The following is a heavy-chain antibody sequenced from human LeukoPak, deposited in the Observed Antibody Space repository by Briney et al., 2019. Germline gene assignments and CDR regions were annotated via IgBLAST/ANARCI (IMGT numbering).Heavy chain of an antibody. V-gene: IGHV3-23*01. CDR1: GFTSSSYA. CDR2: VSGNGGTT. CDR3: AKATTIPAAGTLFVS. J-gene: IGHJ4*02. Sequence: GGSPRLSCVDSGFTSSSYAMSWVRQAPGGGLEWVSAVSGNGGTTYYADSVKGRFTISRDNSKITLYLQMSSLRAEDTAVFYCAKATTIPAAGTLFVSGGQGPRVTVS. D-gene: IGHD6-13*01.